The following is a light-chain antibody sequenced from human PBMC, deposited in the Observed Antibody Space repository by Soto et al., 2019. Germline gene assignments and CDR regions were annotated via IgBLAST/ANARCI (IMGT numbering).Light chain of an antibody. J-gene: IGKJ4*01. V-gene: IGKV3-15*01. CDR1: QSVSNN. Sequence: EIVMTQSPATLSVSPGERATLSCRASQSVSNNLAWYQQKPDQAPRLLIYGASTRATGIPARFSGSGSGTEFTLTISSLQSEDSAVYYCQQYNNWLTFGGGTKVEIK. CDR2: GAS. CDR3: QQYNNWLT.